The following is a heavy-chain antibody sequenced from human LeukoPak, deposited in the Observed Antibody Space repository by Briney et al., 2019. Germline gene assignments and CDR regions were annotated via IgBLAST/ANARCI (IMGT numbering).Heavy chain of an antibody. CDR3: ARDTDYYGSGSAWFDL. CDR1: GYTFTSYG. V-gene: IGHV1-18*01. D-gene: IGHD3-10*01. J-gene: IGHJ5*02. Sequence: ASVKVSCKASGYTFTSYGISWVRQAPGQGLECMGWISAYNGNTNYAQMLQGRVAMTTDTSSRTAYMELRSLRSDDTAVYYCARDTDYYGSGSAWFDLWGQGTLVTVSS. CDR2: ISAYNGNT.